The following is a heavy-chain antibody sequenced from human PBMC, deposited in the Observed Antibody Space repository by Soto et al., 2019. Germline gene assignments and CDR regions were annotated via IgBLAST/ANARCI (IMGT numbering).Heavy chain of an antibody. D-gene: IGHD1-26*01. J-gene: IGHJ4*02. CDR2: ISAYNGNA. V-gene: IGHV1-18*01. Sequence: QVQLVQSGAEVKKPGASVKVSCKASGYTFTSYGISWVRQAPGQGLEWMGWISAYNGNANYAQKLKGRVTXXTXTXRSTAYMELRSLRSDDTAVYYCARDGGRLAGSGSAHWGQGTLVTVSS. CDR3: ARDGGRLAGSGSAH. CDR1: GYTFTSYG.